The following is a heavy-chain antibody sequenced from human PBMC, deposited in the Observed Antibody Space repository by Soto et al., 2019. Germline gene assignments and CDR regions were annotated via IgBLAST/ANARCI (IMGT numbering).Heavy chain of an antibody. J-gene: IGHJ3*01. Sequence: QVQLMQSGAEVKKPGSSVKVSCKASGDSFSGKAISWVRQAPAQGLEWMGGIIPMFGAANYAQKFQARVTITADESTKTVHMELNSLRSEDTAMYYCAREWGSGDYTAFDVWGQGTMVTVSS. CDR2: IIPMFGAA. CDR3: AREWGSGDYTAFDV. D-gene: IGHD1-26*01. V-gene: IGHV1-69*01. CDR1: GDSFSGKA.